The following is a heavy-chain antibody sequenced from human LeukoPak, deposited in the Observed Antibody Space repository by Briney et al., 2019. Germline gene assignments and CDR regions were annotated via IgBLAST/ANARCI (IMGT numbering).Heavy chain of an antibody. CDR1: GFIFSSYG. CDR2: ISYDGNNK. J-gene: IGHJ4*02. CDR3: AKTRPLDSSSWSHGDY. D-gene: IGHD6-13*01. Sequence: GRSLRLSCAASGFIFSSYGMHWVRQAPGKGLEWVAVISYDGNNKYYADSIKGRFTISRDNSKNTLYLQMNSLRAEDTAVYYCAKTRPLDSSSWSHGDYWGQGTLVTVSS. V-gene: IGHV3-30*18.